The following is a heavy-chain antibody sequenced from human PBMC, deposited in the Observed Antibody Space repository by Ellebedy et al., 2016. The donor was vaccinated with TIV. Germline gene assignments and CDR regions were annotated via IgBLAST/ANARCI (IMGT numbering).Heavy chain of an antibody. J-gene: IGHJ5*02. CDR1: GGSFSGYY. CDR3: ARVGPELRFLEWSPHLNWFDP. CDR2: INHSGST. Sequence: SETLSLTXAVYGGSFSGYYWSWIRQPPGKGLEWIGEINHSGSTNYNPSLKSRVTISVDTSKNQFSLKLSSVTAADTAVYYCARVGPELRFLEWSPHLNWFDPWGQGTLVTVSS. V-gene: IGHV4-34*01. D-gene: IGHD3-3*01.